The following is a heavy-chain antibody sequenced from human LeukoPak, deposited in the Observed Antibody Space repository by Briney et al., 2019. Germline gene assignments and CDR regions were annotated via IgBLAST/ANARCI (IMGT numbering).Heavy chain of an antibody. J-gene: IGHJ5*02. CDR1: GGSFSGYY. CDR2: INHSGST. CDR3: ARQGVVVPAAISWFDP. V-gene: IGHV4-34*01. D-gene: IGHD2-2*02. Sequence: SETLSLTCAVYGGSFSGYYWSWIRQPPGKGLEWIGEINHSGSTNYNPSLKSRVTISVDTSKNQFSLELSSVTAADTAVYYCARQGVVVPAAISWFDPWGQGTLVTVSS.